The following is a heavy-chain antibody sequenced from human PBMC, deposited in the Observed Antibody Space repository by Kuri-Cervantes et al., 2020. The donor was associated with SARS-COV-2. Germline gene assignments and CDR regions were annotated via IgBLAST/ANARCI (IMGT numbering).Heavy chain of an antibody. V-gene: IGHV4-34*01. J-gene: IGHJ4*02. CDR3: ARQGGYSSSSLDY. CDR1: GGSFSGYY. CDR2: IYHSGST. Sequence: GSLRLSCAVYGGSFSGYYWSWIRQPPGKGLEWIGEIYHSGSTYYNPSLKSRVTISVDTSKNQFSLKLSSVTAADTAVYYCARQGGYSSSSLDYWGQGTLVTVSS. D-gene: IGHD6-6*01.